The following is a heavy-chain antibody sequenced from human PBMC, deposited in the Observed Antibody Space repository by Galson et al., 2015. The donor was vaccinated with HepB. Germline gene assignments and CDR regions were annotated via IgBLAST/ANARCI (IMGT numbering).Heavy chain of an antibody. Sequence: ETLSLTCTVSGGSVTNGRYYWSWIRQPPGKLLEWIGYIYYSGTTNYNHSLKSRVTMAVDTSKNQFSLKLSSVTAADTAVYYCARDEEGYVTGWKPGYFDYWGQGTLVTVSS. V-gene: IGHV4-61*01. CDR2: IYYSGTT. D-gene: IGHD6-19*01. CDR1: GGSVTNGRYY. CDR3: ARDEEGYVTGWKPGYFDY. J-gene: IGHJ4*02.